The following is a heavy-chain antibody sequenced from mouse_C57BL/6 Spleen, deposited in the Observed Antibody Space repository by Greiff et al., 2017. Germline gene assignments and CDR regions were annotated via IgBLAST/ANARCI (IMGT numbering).Heavy chain of an antibody. J-gene: IGHJ3*01. D-gene: IGHD2-4*01. Sequence: EVQLQQSGPELVKPGASVKISCKASGYSFTDYNMNWVQQSNGKSLEWIGVINPNYGTTSYNQKFKGKATLTVDQSSSTAYMQLNSLTSEDSAVYYCATLSSCDDYDAAYWGQGTLVTVSA. V-gene: IGHV1-39*01. CDR3: ATLSSCDDYDAAY. CDR2: INPNYGTT. CDR1: GYSFTDYN.